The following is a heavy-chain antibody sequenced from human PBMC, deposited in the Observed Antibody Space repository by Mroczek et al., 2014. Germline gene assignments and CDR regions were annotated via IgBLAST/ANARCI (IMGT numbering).Heavy chain of an antibody. D-gene: IGHD1-26*01. V-gene: IGHV3-33*01. J-gene: IGHJ3*02. CDR2: IWYDGSNK. CDR3: AREARYSGSYDAFDI. Sequence: QVQLVQSGGGVVQPGRSLRLSCAASGFTFSSYGMHWVRQAPGKGLEWVAVIWYDGSNKYYADSVKGRFTISRDNSKNTLYLQMNSLRAEDTAVYYCAREARYSGSYDAFDIWGQGTMVTVSS. CDR1: GFTFSSYG.